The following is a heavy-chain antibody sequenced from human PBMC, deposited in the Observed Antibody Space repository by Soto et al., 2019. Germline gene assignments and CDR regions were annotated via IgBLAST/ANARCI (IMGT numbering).Heavy chain of an antibody. V-gene: IGHV3-48*02. Sequence: EVQLVESGGGLAQPGGSLRLSCAASGFTLSSYSMNWARQAPGQGLEWVSYISSSSSTIYYADSVKGRFTISRDNASNSLALKMESLRDEDTAVYYCATNNPRTAGWVVWGQRTTVTVYS. CDR2: ISSSSSTI. J-gene: IGHJ6*02. CDR1: GFTLSSYS. CDR3: ATNNPRTAGWVV. D-gene: IGHD1-1*01.